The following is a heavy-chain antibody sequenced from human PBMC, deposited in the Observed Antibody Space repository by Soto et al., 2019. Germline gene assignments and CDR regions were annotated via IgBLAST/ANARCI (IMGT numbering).Heavy chain of an antibody. CDR1: GYSFTSYW. J-gene: IGHJ6*02. CDR2: IYPGDTDT. Sequence: GESLKISCKGSGYSFTSYWIGWVRPMPGKGLEWMGMIYPGDTDTRYSPSFQGQVTISADKSISTAYLQWSSLKASDTAMYYCARQVSGGSCYYSPTCYYYGMDVWGQGTTVTVSS. D-gene: IGHD2-15*01. V-gene: IGHV5-51*01. CDR3: ARQVSGGSCYYSPTCYYYGMDV.